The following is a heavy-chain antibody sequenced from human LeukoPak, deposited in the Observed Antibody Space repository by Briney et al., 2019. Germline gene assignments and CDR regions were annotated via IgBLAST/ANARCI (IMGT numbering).Heavy chain of an antibody. CDR2: IYYSGST. V-gene: IGHV4-61*01. CDR3: AVEVGASNTDY. Sequence: SETLSLTCTVSGGSVSSGSYYWSWIRQPPGKGLEWIGYIYYSGSTNYNPSLKSRVTISVDTSKNQFSLKLSSVTAADTAVYYCAVEVGASNTDYWGQGTLVTVSS. J-gene: IGHJ4*02. CDR1: GGSVSSGSYY. D-gene: IGHD1-26*01.